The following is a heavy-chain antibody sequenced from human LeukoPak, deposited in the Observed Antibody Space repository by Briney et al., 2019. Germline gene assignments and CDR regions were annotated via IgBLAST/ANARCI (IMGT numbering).Heavy chain of an antibody. V-gene: IGHV4-59*08. CDR3: ARHRPGADTAMEYDAFDI. CDR1: GGSISSYY. J-gene: IGHJ3*02. CDR2: IYYSGST. Sequence: SETLSLTCTVSGGSISSYYWSWIRQPPGKGLEWIGYIYYSGSTNYNPSLKSRVTISVDTSKNQFSLKLSSVTAADTAVYYCARHRPGADTAMEYDAFDIWGQGTMVTVSS. D-gene: IGHD5-18*01.